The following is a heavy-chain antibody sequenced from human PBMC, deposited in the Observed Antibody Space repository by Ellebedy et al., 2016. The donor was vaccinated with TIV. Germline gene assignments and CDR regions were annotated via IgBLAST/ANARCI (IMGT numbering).Heavy chain of an antibody. J-gene: IGHJ4*02. CDR1: GVSLTTTYYY. D-gene: IGHD1-26*01. CDR2: IYYGGLT. Sequence: MPSETLSLTCSVSGVSLTTTYYYWGWIRQSPGKGLEWIGAIYYGGLTNYSPSFKSRVTMSVDTSRNQFSLKLSSVTAADTAVYYCARQWGGSVQYWGQGTLVTVSS. CDR3: ARQWGGSVQY. V-gene: IGHV4-39*01.